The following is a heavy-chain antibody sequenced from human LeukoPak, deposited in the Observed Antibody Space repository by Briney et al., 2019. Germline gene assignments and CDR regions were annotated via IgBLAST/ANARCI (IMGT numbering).Heavy chain of an antibody. Sequence: GGSLRLSCAASGFIFSTYDMHWVRQAPGKGLEWVAVVSYDGSNIYHAASVQGRFTISRDNTKNTLYLQMNSLRAEDTAVYYCAKSLDAQAVADPFDYWGQGTLVTVFS. CDR1: GFIFSTYD. CDR2: VSYDGSNI. J-gene: IGHJ4*02. D-gene: IGHD6-19*01. CDR3: AKSLDAQAVADPFDY. V-gene: IGHV3-30*18.